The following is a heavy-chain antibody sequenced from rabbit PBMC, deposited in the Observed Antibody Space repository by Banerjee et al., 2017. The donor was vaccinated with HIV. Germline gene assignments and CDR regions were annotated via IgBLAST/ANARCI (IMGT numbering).Heavy chain of an antibody. D-gene: IGHD4-2*01. Sequence: QEQLVESGGGLVQPEGSLTLTCTASGFSFSSSYYMGWVRQAPGKGLEWIGDIYAGDGSTYYASWAKGRFTISKTSSTTVTLQMTSLTAADTATYFCARDYGGNDFDFDLWGPGTLVTVS. CDR1: GFSFSSSYY. CDR3: ARDYGGNDFDFDL. J-gene: IGHJ4*01. V-gene: IGHV1S45*01. CDR2: IYAGDGST.